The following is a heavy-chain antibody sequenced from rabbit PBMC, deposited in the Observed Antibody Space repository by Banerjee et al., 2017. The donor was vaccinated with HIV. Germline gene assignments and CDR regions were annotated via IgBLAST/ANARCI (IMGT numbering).Heavy chain of an antibody. J-gene: IGHJ4*01. D-gene: IGHD4-2*01. CDR1: GFDLTNNYY. V-gene: IGHV1S45*01. CDR2: IYGGSSGST. CDR3: ARDAGGREWYYFNL. Sequence: QEQLVESGGGLVQPEGSLTLTCTASGFDLTNNYYMCWVRQAPGKGLEWVACIYGGSSGSTYYATWAKGRFTISKTSSTTVTLQLTSLTAADTATYFCARDAGGREWYYFNLWGQGTLVTVS.